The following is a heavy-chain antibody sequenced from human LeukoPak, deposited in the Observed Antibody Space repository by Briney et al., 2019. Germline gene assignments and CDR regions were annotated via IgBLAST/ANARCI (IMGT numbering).Heavy chain of an antibody. CDR2: IRYDGSNK. CDR3: AKDSLITIFGVVIYEYYFDY. CDR1: GFTFSSYG. D-gene: IGHD3-3*01. J-gene: IGHJ4*02. Sequence: GGSLRLSCAASGFTFSSYGMHWVRQAPGKGLEWVAFIRYDGSNKYYADSVKGRFTISRDNSKNTLYLQMNSLRAEDTAVYYCAKDSLITIFGVVIYEYYFDYWGQGTLVTVSS. V-gene: IGHV3-30*02.